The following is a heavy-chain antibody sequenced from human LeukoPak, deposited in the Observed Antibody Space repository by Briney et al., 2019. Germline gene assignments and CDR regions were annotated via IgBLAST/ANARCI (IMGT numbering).Heavy chain of an antibody. V-gene: IGHV4-30-2*01. J-gene: IGHJ4*02. Sequence: SETLSLTCTVSGGSISSGGYYWSWIRQPLGKGLEWIGYIYHSGSTYYNPSLKSRVTISVDRSKNQFSLKLSSVTAADTAVYYCARADRSDWNYNPFVWGQGTLVTVSS. CDR2: IYHSGST. D-gene: IGHD1-7*01. CDR1: GGSISSGGYY. CDR3: ARADRSDWNYNPFV.